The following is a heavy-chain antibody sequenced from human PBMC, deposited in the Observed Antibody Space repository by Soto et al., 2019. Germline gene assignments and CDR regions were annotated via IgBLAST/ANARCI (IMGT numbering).Heavy chain of an antibody. CDR1: GFSPSTSVVC. CDR2: IYWDDDK. V-gene: IGHV2-5*02. J-gene: IGHJ4*02. D-gene: IGHD6-19*01. CDR3: AHSHSSGWDNSDY. Sequence: QITLKEYGPTLVNPTQTLTLTCTFSGFSPSTSVVCVGWIRQPPGKALEWLALIYWDDDKPYSPSLKSRLTIAKDTTKNQVDLTMTNIEPVDTATYYCAHSHSSGWDNSDYWGQGTLVTVSS.